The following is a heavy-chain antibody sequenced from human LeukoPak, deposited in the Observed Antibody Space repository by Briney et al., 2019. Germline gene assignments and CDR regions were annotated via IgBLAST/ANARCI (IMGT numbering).Heavy chain of an antibody. CDR1: GGSISSYY. V-gene: IGHV4-59*01. CDR3: ARDAAVAGTGVWFDP. Sequence: SETLSLTCTVSGGSISSYYWSWIRQPPGKGLEWIGYIYYSGSTNYNPSLKSRVTISVDTSKNQFSLKLSSVTAADTAVYYCARDAAVAGTGVWFDPWGQGTLVTVSS. D-gene: IGHD6-19*01. CDR2: IYYSGST. J-gene: IGHJ5*02.